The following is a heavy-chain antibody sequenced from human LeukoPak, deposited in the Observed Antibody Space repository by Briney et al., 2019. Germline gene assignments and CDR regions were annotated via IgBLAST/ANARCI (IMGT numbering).Heavy chain of an antibody. V-gene: IGHV1-18*01. CDR2: ISAYNGNT. J-gene: IGHJ5*02. CDR1: GYTFASYG. Sequence: ASVKVSCKASGYTFASYGISWVRQAPGQGLEWMGWISAYNGNTNYAQKFQGRVTMTTDTSTSTAYMEVRSLRSDDTAVYYCARDAVHVSNVYIWFDLWGQGTLVTVSS. CDR3: ARDAVHVSNVYIWFDL. D-gene: IGHD4-11*01.